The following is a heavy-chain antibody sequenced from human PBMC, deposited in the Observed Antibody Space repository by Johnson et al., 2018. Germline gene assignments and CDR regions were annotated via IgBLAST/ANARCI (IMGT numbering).Heavy chain of an antibody. J-gene: IGHJ3*02. Sequence: VQLVETGPGLVKPSETXSLTCTVSGGSISSYYWSWVRQPPGKGLTWIGYSYSSGSTNYNPSLKSRVTISVDTSKNQFSLKLSSVTAADTAVYYCARGGTSRLNEFDIWGQGTMVTVSS. D-gene: IGHD1-1*01. V-gene: IGHV4-59*01. CDR1: GGSISSYY. CDR3: ARGGTSRLNEFDI. CDR2: SYSSGST.